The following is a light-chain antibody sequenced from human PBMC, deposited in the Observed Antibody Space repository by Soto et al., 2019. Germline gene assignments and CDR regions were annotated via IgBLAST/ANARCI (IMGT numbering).Light chain of an antibody. CDR2: EAS. V-gene: IGKV1-5*03. CDR3: QQYNTFLT. Sequence: IQIRQSPSSLSTTVEDRVTITCRASQSISSYLNWYQQKPGKAPKLLIYEASSLQSGVPSRFSGSGSGTEFTLTTSSLQPDDSATYSCQQYNTFLTFGRGTKVDIK. J-gene: IGKJ4*01. CDR1: QSISSY.